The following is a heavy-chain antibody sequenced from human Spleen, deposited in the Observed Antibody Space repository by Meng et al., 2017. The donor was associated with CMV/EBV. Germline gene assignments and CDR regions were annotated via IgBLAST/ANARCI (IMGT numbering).Heavy chain of an antibody. Sequence: WMSWVRQAPGKGLEWVGRIKSKTDGGTTDYAAPVKGRFTISRDDSENTLYLQMNSLKTEDTAVYYCTTAYSEATIFGVVIANYGMDVWGQGTTVTVSS. D-gene: IGHD3-3*01. CDR3: TTAYSEATIFGVVIANYGMDV. J-gene: IGHJ6*02. V-gene: IGHV3-15*01. CDR2: IKSKTDGGTT. CDR1: W.